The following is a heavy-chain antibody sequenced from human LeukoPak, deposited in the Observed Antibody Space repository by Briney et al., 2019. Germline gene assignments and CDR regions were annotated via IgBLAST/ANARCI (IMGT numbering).Heavy chain of an antibody. CDR1: GFTLSSYA. V-gene: IGHV3-23*01. D-gene: IGHD6-13*01. CDR3: AKQSAGSAAWYSLHYDF. Sequence: GGSLRLSCAASGFTLSSYAMTWVRQAPGRGLEWVSSVDGGGGGTYYADSVKGRFTISRDNSKDTLYLLMNGLRAEDTAVYFCAKQSAGSAAWYSLHYDFWGQGTLVTVSS. J-gene: IGHJ4*02. CDR2: VDGGGGGT.